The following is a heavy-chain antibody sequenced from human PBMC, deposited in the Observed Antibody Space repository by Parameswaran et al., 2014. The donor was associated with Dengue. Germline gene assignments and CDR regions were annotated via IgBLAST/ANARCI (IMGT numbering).Heavy chain of an antibody. CDR2: ISYDGSNE. D-gene: IGHD3-16*01. CDR3: ATDEFGRFLLH. Sequence: SLKISCAASGFSFSSYGMHWVRQAPGKGLEWVAAISYDGSNEFYADSVKGRITISRDNSKNTLSLQINSLRVEDTAVYYCATDEFGRFLLHWGQGTLVTVSS. V-gene: IGHV3-30*03. J-gene: IGHJ1*01. CDR1: GFSFSSYG.